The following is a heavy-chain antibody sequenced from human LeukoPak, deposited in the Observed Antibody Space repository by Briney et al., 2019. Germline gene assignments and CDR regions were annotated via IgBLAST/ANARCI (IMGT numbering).Heavy chain of an antibody. J-gene: IGHJ5*02. V-gene: IGHV4-30-4*01. CDR2: MYYSGST. D-gene: IGHD3-22*01. CDR1: GGSISSGDYY. CDR3: ARPYYYDSRIDP. Sequence: SQTLSLTCTVSGGSISSGDYYWSWIRQPPGKGLEWIAYMYYSGSTYYTPSLKSRVTMSADTSKNQLSLKLGSVTAADTAVYYCARPYYYDSRIDPWGQGILVTVSS.